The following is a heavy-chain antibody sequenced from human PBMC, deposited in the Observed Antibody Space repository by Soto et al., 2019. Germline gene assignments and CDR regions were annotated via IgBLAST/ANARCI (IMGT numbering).Heavy chain of an antibody. J-gene: IGHJ6*02. D-gene: IGHD6-6*01. CDR1: GGTFSSYA. CDR3: ARVFTRSSGYYYCMDV. CDR2: IIPIFGTA. Sequence: QVQLVQSGAEVKKPGSSVKVSCKASGGTFSSYAISWVRQAPGQGLEWMGGIIPIFGTANYAQKFQGRVRITAAESTSRAGRELSSLGSEDTVVYYCARVFTRSSGYYYCMDVWGQGTTVTVSS. V-gene: IGHV1-69*12.